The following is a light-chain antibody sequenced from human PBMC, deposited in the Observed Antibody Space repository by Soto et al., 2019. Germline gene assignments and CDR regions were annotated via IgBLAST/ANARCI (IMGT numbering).Light chain of an antibody. Sequence: DIQMTQSPSSLSASVGDRVTITCRASQNIGSVLNWHQQKPGKAPRLLIYAASSLQSGVPSRFSGAGAGTDFTLTTSSRQPEDFAAYYCQQSVFTSPITFGQGTRLEIK. CDR2: AAS. V-gene: IGKV1-39*01. CDR3: QQSVFTSPIT. CDR1: QNIGSV. J-gene: IGKJ5*01.